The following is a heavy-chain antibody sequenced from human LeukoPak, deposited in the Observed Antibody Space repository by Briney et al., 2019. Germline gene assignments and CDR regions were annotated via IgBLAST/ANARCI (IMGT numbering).Heavy chain of an antibody. Sequence: PGGSLRLSCAASGFTFSSYWMHWVRQAPGKGLVWVSRINSDGSSTTYADSVKGRFTISRDNAKNTLYLQMNSLRAEDTAVYYCARGGDGYNIYRYLDLWGRGTLVTVSS. V-gene: IGHV3-74*01. CDR1: GFTFSSYW. D-gene: IGHD5-24*01. CDR3: ARGGDGYNIYRYLDL. J-gene: IGHJ2*01. CDR2: INSDGSST.